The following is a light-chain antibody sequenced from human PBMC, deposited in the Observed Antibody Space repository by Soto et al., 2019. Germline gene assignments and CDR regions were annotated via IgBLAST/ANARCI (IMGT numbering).Light chain of an antibody. CDR2: DVR. Sequence: QSVLTQPASVSGSPGQSITISCTGTSSDVGGYNYVSWYQQHPGKAPKLMIYDVRNRPSGVSNRFSGSKSGNTASLTISGLQAEDEADYYCSSYTSSSTLEVVFGGGTKLTVL. V-gene: IGLV2-14*01. CDR1: SSDVGGYNY. CDR3: SSYTSSSTLEVV. J-gene: IGLJ2*01.